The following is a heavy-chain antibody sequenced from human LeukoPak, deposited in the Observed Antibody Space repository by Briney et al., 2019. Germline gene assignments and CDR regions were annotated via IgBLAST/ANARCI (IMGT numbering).Heavy chain of an antibody. D-gene: IGHD3-9*01. CDR3: ARVSALTPGLDY. CDR2: IYYSGST. V-gene: IGHV4-59*01. CDR1: GGSISSYY. J-gene: IGHJ4*02. Sequence: PSETLSLTCTVSGGSISSYYWSWIRQPPGKGLEWIGYIYYSGSTNYKPSLKSRVTISVDTSNNQFSLRLNSVTAADTAVYYCARVSALTPGLDYWGQGTLVTVSS.